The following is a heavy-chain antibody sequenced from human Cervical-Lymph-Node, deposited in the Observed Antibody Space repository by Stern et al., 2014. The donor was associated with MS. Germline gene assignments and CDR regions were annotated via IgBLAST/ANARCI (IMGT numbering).Heavy chain of an antibody. CDR1: GYTFTSYG. V-gene: IGHV1-18*01. Sequence: VQLVQSGAEVKKPGASVKVSCKASGYTFTSYGISWVRQAPGQGLEWMGWISAYNGNTNYAQKLQGRVTMTTDTSTSTAYMELRSLRSDDTAVYYCARATYYDYVWGSYRYTGPLFDYWGQGTLVTVSS. D-gene: IGHD3-16*02. CDR2: ISAYNGNT. CDR3: ARATYYDYVWGSYRYTGPLFDY. J-gene: IGHJ4*02.